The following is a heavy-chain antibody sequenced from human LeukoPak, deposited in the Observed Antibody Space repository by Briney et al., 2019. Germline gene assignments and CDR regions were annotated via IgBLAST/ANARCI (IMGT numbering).Heavy chain of an antibody. CDR2: IYYSGST. J-gene: IGHJ4*02. CDR1: GRSITSDY. V-gene: IGHV4-59*01. Sequence: KTSETLSLTCTVSGRSITSDYWSWIRQPPGKGLESIGYIYYSGSTNYNPSLKSRVTISVDTSKNQFSLKLSSVTAADTAVYYCARVASVGATRALDYWGQGTLVTVSS. CDR3: ARVASVGATRALDY. D-gene: IGHD1-26*01.